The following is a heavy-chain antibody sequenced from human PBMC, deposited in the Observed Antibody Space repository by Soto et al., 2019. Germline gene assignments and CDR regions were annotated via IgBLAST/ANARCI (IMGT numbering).Heavy chain of an antibody. CDR3: AREPLCGGRCYDHYFDP. J-gene: IGHJ5*02. Sequence: ASVKVSCKASGYTFTYYPIHWVRQAPGQRLEWMGWINIGNGNTASSQKFQDRVTITRETSASTAYMELTSPRSEDTAVYYCAREPLCGGRCYDHYFDPWGQGTLVTVSS. CDR2: INIGNGNT. CDR1: GYTFTYYP. V-gene: IGHV1-3*04. D-gene: IGHD2-15*01.